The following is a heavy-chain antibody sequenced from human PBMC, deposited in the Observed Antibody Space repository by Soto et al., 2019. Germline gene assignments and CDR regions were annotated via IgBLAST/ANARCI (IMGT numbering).Heavy chain of an antibody. CDR1: GDSVSSNSAA. J-gene: IGHJ6*02. Sequence: SQTLSLTCAISGDSVSSNSAAWNWIRQSQSRGLEWLGRTYYRSKWYNDYAVSVKSRITINPDTSKNQFSLQLNSVTPEDTAVYYCARDRGQLLLIHYGMDVWGQGTTVTVSS. D-gene: IGHD2-2*01. CDR2: TYYRSKWYN. V-gene: IGHV6-1*01. CDR3: ARDRGQLLLIHYGMDV.